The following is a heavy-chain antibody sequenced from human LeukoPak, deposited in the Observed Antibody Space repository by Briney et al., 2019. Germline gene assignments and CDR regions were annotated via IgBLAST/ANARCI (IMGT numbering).Heavy chain of an antibody. CDR3: ARHIRLGEWLDNYYYYGMDV. J-gene: IGHJ6*02. CDR1: GGSISSGGYY. Sequence: SQTLSLTCTVSGGSISSGGYYWSWIRQHPGKGLEWIGYIYYSGSTYYNPSLKSRVTISVDTSKNQFSLKLSSVTAADTAVYYCARHIRLGEWLDNYYYYGMDVWGQGTTATVSS. CDR2: IYYSGST. V-gene: IGHV4-31*03. D-gene: IGHD3-3*01.